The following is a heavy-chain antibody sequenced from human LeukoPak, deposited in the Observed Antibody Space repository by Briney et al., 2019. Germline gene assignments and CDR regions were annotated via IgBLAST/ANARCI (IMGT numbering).Heavy chain of an antibody. CDR1: GFVFDEHG. CDR2: INWSGMST. D-gene: IGHD2-2*01. J-gene: IGHJ4*02. CDR3: ARAPITSPFYFDY. V-gene: IGHV3-20*04. Sequence: GGSLRLSCTASGFVFDEHGMTWVRQVPGKGLEWVSGINWSGMSTSYGDPVRGRFTISRDNAKNSLSLQMDSLRAEDTALYYCARAPITSPFYFDYWGQGTLVTVSS.